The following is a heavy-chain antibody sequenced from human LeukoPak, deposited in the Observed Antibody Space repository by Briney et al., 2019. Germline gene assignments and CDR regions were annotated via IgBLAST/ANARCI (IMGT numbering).Heavy chain of an antibody. Sequence: GSLRLSCAASGFTFSSYAMSWVRQAPGKGLEWVSALSRSGGTTYYADSVKGRFTISRDNSKNTHFLQMNSLRAEDTAVYFCAKYYDRNGYYYFDYWGQGTLVTVSS. CDR1: GFTFSSYA. J-gene: IGHJ4*02. CDR2: LSRSGGTT. V-gene: IGHV3-23*01. CDR3: AKYYDRNGYYYFDY. D-gene: IGHD3-22*01.